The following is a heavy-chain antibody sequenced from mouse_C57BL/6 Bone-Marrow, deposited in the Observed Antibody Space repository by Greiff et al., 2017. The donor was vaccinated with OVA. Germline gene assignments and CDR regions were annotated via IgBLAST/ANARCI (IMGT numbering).Heavy chain of an antibody. CDR3: ARWGDYEDYFDY. CDR2: IDPSDSYT. V-gene: IGHV1-50*01. CDR1: VYTFTSYW. Sequence: QVQLQQPGAELVKPGASVKLSCKASVYTFTSYWMQWVKQRPGQGLEWIGEIDPSDSYTNYNQKFKGKATLTVDTSSSTAYMQLSSLTSEDSAVYYCARWGDYEDYFDYWGQGTTLTVSS. D-gene: IGHD2-4*01. J-gene: IGHJ2*01.